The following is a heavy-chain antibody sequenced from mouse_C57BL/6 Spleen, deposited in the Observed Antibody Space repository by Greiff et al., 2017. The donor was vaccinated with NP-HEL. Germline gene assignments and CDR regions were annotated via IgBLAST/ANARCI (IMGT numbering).Heavy chain of an antibody. Sequence: QVHVKQSGPGLVQPSQSLSITCTVSGFSLTSYGVHWVRQSPGKGLEWLGVIWSGGSTDYNAAFISRLSISKDNSKSQVFFKMNSLQADDTAIYYCARNEVYYGYDGGFAYWGQGTLVTVSA. CDR1: GFSLTSYG. D-gene: IGHD2-2*01. CDR2: IWSGGST. V-gene: IGHV2-2*01. CDR3: ARNEVYYGYDGGFAY. J-gene: IGHJ3*01.